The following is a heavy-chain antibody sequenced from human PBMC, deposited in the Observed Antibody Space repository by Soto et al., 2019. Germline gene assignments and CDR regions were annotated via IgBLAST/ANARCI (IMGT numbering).Heavy chain of an antibody. V-gene: IGHV3-30-3*01. CDR2: ISYDGSNK. CDR3: ARVGDYYESSRPVYY. CDR1: GFTFRSYA. Sequence: GGPLSLCCAACGFTFRSYAMHWVRQAPGKGLEWVAVISYDGSNKYYADSVKGRFTISRDNSKNTLYLQMNSLRAEDTAVYYCARVGDYYESSRPVYYWGQGPLVTVSS. J-gene: IGHJ4*02. D-gene: IGHD3-22*01.